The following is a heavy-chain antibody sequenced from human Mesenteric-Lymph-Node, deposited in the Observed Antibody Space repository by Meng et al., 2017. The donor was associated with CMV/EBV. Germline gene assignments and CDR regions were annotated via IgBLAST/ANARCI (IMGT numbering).Heavy chain of an antibody. Sequence: TPSLTGAVYGGSFSGYYWSWIRQPPGKGLEWIGEINHSGSTNYNPSLKSRVTISVDTSKNQFSLKLSSVTAADTAVYYCARDFVHSYGFDYWGQGTLVTVSS. CDR3: ARDFVHSYGFDY. CDR2: INHSGST. V-gene: IGHV4-34*01. J-gene: IGHJ4*02. CDR1: GGSFSGYY. D-gene: IGHD5-18*01.